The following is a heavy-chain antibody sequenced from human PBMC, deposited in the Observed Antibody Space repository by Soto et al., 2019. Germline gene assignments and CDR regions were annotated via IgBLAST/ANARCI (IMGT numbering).Heavy chain of an antibody. J-gene: IGHJ6*02. CDR3: ARATSGYYYAMDV. Sequence: QVQLVESGGGVVQPGRSLRLSCAASGFTFSNYGMHWVRQAPGKGLQWVALIRHDGNNKYYVDSVKGRFTISRDNSKNTLDLQMNSLRAEDTALYYCARATSGYYYAMDVWGQGTTVTVSS. CDR2: IRHDGNNK. CDR1: GFTFSNYG. D-gene: IGHD6-6*01. V-gene: IGHV3-33*01.